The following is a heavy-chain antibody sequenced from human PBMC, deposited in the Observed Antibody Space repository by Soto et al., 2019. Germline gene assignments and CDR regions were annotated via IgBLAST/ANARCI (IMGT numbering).Heavy chain of an antibody. J-gene: IGHJ6*03. Sequence: PGGSLRLSCAASGFTFSSYGMHWVRQAPGKGLEWVAVIWYDGSNKYYADSVKGRFTISRDNSKNTLYLQMNSLRAEDTAVYYCARGKGNYISYCYMDVWGKGTTVTVSS. CDR2: IWYDGSNK. CDR3: ARGKGNYISYCYMDV. V-gene: IGHV3-33*01. D-gene: IGHD4-4*01. CDR1: GFTFSSYG.